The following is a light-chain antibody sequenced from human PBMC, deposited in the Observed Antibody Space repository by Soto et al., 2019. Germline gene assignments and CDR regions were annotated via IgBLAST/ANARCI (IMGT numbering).Light chain of an antibody. CDR3: SSYADINNFL. CDR1: SSDVGNY. CDR2: EVL. Sequence: QSALTQPASVSGSPGQSITISCTGTSSDVGNYVSWYQQHPGKAPKLLIYEVLKRPSGVPDRFSGSKSGNTAFLTVSGLQAEDEADYYCSSYADINNFLFGGGTKLTVL. J-gene: IGLJ2*01. V-gene: IGLV2-8*01.